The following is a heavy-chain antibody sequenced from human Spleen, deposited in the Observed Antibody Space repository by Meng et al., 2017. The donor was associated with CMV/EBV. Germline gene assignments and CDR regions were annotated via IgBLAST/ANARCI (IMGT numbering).Heavy chain of an antibody. CDR3: ARDRYCSSTSCQGHFDL. CDR1: FTFSGYY. CDR2: ISSSGSTI. J-gene: IGHJ2*01. D-gene: IGHD2-2*01. Sequence: FTFSGYYMSWIRQAPGKGLEWVSYISSSGSTIYYADSVKGRFTISRDNAKNSLYLQMNSLRAEDTAVYYCARDRYCSSTSCQGHFDLWGRGTLVTVSS. V-gene: IGHV3-11*04.